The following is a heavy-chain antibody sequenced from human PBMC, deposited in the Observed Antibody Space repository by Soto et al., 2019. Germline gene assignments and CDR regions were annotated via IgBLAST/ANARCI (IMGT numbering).Heavy chain of an antibody. CDR3: AKHDYDSSGSTDY. D-gene: IGHD3-22*01. CDR2: ISGSGCST. CDR1: GFTFSSYA. Sequence: EVQLLESGGGLVQPGGSLRLSCAASGFTFSSYAMSWVRQAPGKGLEWVSAISGSGCSTYYADSVKGRFTISRDNSKNTLYLQMNSRRAEDTAVYYCAKHDYDSSGSTDYWGQGTLVTVSS. J-gene: IGHJ4*02. V-gene: IGHV3-23*01.